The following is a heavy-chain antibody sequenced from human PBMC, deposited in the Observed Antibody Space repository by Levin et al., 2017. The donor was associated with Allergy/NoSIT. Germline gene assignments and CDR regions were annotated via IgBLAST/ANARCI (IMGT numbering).Heavy chain of an antibody. Sequence: GGSLRLSCAASGFTFSTYAMIWVRQAPGKGLEWVSSISGSDSTTHYVDSVKGRFTISRDDSRNTLSLQMNSLRAEDTAVYYCARSNDASGRYSHACDIWGQETMATVSS. CDR3: ARSNDASGRYSHACDI. D-gene: IGHD5-12*01. CDR2: ISGSDSTT. J-gene: IGHJ3*02. V-gene: IGHV3-23*01. CDR1: GFTFSTYA.